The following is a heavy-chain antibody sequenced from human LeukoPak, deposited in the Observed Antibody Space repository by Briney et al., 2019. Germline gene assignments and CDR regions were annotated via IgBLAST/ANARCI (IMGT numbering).Heavy chain of an antibody. D-gene: IGHD3-9*01. J-gene: IGHJ5*02. CDR1: GVSLKSSGVR. Sequence: KESGPALVKPTQTLTLTCTVSGVSLKSSGVRVTWIRQPPGKALEWLGRVDWDDDAFYTPPLRTRLTISKDTSENQVVLTMTNMDPVDTGTYYCARLTYFDPYYWLDTWGQGTQVTVSS. CDR3: ARLTYFDPYYWLDT. CDR2: VDWDDDA. V-gene: IGHV2-70*04.